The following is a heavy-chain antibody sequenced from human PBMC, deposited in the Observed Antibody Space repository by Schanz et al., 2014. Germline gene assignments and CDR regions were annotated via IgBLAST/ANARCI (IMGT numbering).Heavy chain of an antibody. J-gene: IGHJ6*02. V-gene: IGHV3-23*04. CDR2: ISGSGVIT. CDR3: AKDDTQVNGMDV. CDR1: GFTFSTYA. Sequence: EVQLVESGGGLVQPGGSLRLSCATSGFTFSTYAMSWVRQAPGKGLEWVSGISGSGVITYYEDSVKGRFTISRDNSKNTLYLQMNSLRVEDTAVYYCAKDDTQVNGMDVWGQGTTVTVSS.